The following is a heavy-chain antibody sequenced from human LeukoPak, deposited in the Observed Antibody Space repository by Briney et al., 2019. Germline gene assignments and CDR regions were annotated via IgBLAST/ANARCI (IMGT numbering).Heavy chain of an antibody. CDR1: GGSISSSSYY. Sequence: SETLSLTCTVSGGSISSSSYYWGWIRQPPGKGLEWIGSIYYSGNTNYNPSLKSRVTISVDTSKNQFSLKLSSVTAADTAVYFCARGTYYYDSSNREDWFDPWGQGTLVTVSS. V-gene: IGHV4-39*07. J-gene: IGHJ5*02. CDR3: ARGTYYYDSSNREDWFDP. CDR2: IYYSGNT. D-gene: IGHD3-22*01.